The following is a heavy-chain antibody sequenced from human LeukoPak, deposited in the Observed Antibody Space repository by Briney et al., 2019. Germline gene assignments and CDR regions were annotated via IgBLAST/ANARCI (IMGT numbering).Heavy chain of an antibody. CDR1: GFNFGIYG. CDR3: ARALDERARFDY. J-gene: IGHJ4*02. CDR2: MWDDGTNE. V-gene: IGHV3-33*01. Sequence: PGRSLRLSCAASGFNFGIYGMHWVRQAPGKGLEWVAVMWDDGTNEYYVESVKGRFTISRDNSKNTLYLQMNSLRVEDTAVYYCARALDERARFDYWGQGTLVIVSS.